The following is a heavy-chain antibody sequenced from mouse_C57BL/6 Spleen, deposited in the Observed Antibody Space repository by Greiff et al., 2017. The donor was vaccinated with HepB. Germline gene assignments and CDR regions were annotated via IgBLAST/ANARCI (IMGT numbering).Heavy chain of an antibody. CDR1: GYTFTGYW. CDR3: ARGGSYYYGSSYGGFAY. V-gene: IGHV1-9*01. J-gene: IGHJ3*01. CDR2: ILPGSGST. Sequence: QVQLQQSGAELMKPGASVKLSCKATGYTFTGYWIEWVKQRPGHGLEWIGEILPGSGSTNYNEKFKGKATFTADTSSNTAYMQLSSLTTEDSAIYYCARGGSYYYGSSYGGFAYWGQGTLVTVSA. D-gene: IGHD1-1*01.